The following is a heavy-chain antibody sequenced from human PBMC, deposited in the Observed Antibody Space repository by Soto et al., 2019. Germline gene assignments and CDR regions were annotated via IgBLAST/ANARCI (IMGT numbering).Heavy chain of an antibody. D-gene: IGHD3-16*01. CDR2: ISGSGGNT. Sequence: LRLSCAASGFTFRPYAMTCVRQAPGKGLEWVSSISGSGGNTNYADSVKGRFTVSRDNSKRTLSLQMNSLTEEDTAIYYCAKGLRRLLRTQYYYGLDVWGRGTTVTVSS. V-gene: IGHV3-23*01. CDR1: GFTFRPYA. J-gene: IGHJ6*02. CDR3: AKGLRRLLRTQYYYGLDV.